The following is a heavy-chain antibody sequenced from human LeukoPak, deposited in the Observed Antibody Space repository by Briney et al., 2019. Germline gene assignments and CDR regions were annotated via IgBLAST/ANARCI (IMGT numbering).Heavy chain of an antibody. CDR1: GYTFTGYY. J-gene: IGHJ5*02. V-gene: IGHV1-18*04. D-gene: IGHD6-13*01. CDR2: ISAYNGNT. CDR3: ARAKQTWFDP. Sequence: ASVKVSCKASGYTFTGYYMHWVRQAPGQGLEWMGWISAYNGNTNYAQKLQGRVTMTTDTSTSTAYMELRSLRSDDTAVYYCARAKQTWFDPWGQGTLVTVSS.